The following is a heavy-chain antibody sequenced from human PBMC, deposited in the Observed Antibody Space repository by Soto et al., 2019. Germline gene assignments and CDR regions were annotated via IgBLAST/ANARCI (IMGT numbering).Heavy chain of an antibody. Sequence: QITLKESGPTLVKPTQTLTLTCTLSGFSLSTGGVGVGWIRQSPGKALEWLAVIYWDDVKHYSPSLESRLTITKDTFESEVVLTMTNMDPVDTATYYCARKVSGDYALDYWGQGILVTVSS. CDR3: ARKVSGDYALDY. CDR1: GFSLSTGGVG. V-gene: IGHV2-5*02. J-gene: IGHJ4*02. D-gene: IGHD4-17*01. CDR2: IYWDDVK.